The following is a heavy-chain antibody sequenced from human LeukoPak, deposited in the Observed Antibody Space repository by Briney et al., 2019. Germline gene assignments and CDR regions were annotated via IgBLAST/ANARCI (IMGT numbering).Heavy chain of an antibody. D-gene: IGHD1-26*01. Sequence: GSLRLSCAASGFTFNNYWMSWVRQAPGKGLEWVANIKRDGSEKFYVDSVKGRFTISRDNAKNSLYLQMNSLRAEDTAVYYCARDRRSSWAFDIWGQGTMVTVSS. CDR3: ARDRRSSWAFDI. V-gene: IGHV3-7*01. CDR1: GFTFNNYW. CDR2: IKRDGSEK. J-gene: IGHJ3*02.